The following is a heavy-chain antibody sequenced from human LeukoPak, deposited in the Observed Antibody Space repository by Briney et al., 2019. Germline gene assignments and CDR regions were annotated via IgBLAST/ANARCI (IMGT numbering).Heavy chain of an antibody. CDR1: GFTFGGYA. V-gene: IGHV3-23*01. Sequence: GGSLRLSCTASGFTFGGYAMSWVRQAPGKGLEWVSDISGSGAVTYYGDSVKGRVTTSRDNSKNTLYLQMTSLRAEDTAVYFCAKDQHSTSLSYMDVWGDGTTVTVSS. CDR3: AKDQHSTSLSYMDV. J-gene: IGHJ6*03. D-gene: IGHD6-6*01. CDR2: ISGSGAVT.